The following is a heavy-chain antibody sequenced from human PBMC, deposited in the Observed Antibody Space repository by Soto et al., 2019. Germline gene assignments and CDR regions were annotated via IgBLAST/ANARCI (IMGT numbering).Heavy chain of an antibody. CDR1: GFTFSSYW. V-gene: IGHV3-7*03. J-gene: IGHJ4*02. D-gene: IGHD3-22*01. CDR3: PRDGTDHAYDSSGYIRC. CDR2: IKQDGSEE. Sequence: SLRLPCGASGFTFSSYWMSWVRKAPGKGLEWVANIKQDGSEEYYVDSVKGRFTISRDNAKNSLYLQMNSLRAEDTAVYFCPRDGTDHAYDSSGYIRCWGQGTLVTVPS.